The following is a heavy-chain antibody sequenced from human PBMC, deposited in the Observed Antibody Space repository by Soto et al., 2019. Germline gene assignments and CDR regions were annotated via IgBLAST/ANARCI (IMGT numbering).Heavy chain of an antibody. J-gene: IGHJ4*02. CDR1: GGSGSGYH. CDR3: ARGQTNIWYFDH. CDR2: IYYSGTT. V-gene: IGHV4-59*02. Sequence: QVQLQESGPRLVKPSETLSLTCTVSGGSGSGYHWNWVRQPPGKRLEWIGHIYYSGTTNYNPSLKSRITISIDTSKNQFSLKMNSVPAADTAVYYCARGQTNIWYFDHWGQGTLVTVSS.